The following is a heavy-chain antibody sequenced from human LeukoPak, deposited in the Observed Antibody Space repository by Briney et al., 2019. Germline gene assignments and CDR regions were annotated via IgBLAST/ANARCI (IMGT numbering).Heavy chain of an antibody. J-gene: IGHJ5*02. CDR2: IYYSGST. Sequence: SETLSLTCTVSGGSISSSSYYWGWIRQPPGKGLEWIGSIYYSGSTYYNPSLKSRVTISVDTSKNQFSLKLSSVTAAGTAVYYCARSFYDFWSGYPPNWFDPWGQGTLVTVSS. V-gene: IGHV4-39*07. D-gene: IGHD3-3*01. CDR1: GGSISSSSYY. CDR3: ARSFYDFWSGYPPNWFDP.